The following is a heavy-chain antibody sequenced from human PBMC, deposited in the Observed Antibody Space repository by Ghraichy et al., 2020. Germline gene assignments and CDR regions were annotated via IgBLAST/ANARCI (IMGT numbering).Heavy chain of an antibody. Sequence: ASVKVSCKASGYTFTSYYMHWVRQAPGQGLEWMGIINPSGGSTSYAQKFQGRVTMTRDTSTSTVYMELSSLRSEDTAVYYSARAGQQLVKGQRHNFFGWFDPWGQGTLVTVSS. J-gene: IGHJ5*02. D-gene: IGHD6-13*01. CDR3: ARAGQQLVKGQRHNFFGWFDP. CDR1: GYTFTSYY. V-gene: IGHV1-46*03. CDR2: INPSGGST.